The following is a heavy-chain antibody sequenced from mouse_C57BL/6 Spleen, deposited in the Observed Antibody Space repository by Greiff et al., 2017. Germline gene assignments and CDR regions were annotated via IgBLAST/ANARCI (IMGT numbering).Heavy chain of an antibody. CDR2: ISLKSDNYAT. Sequence: EVKLVEPGGGLVQPGGSMKLSCVASGFTFSNYWMNWVRQSPEKGLEWVAHISLKSDNYATHYAVSVKGRFTISRDNSKSSVDLQMNNLRAEDTVIYYCTSSSNAWYFDVWGTGTTVTVAS. V-gene: IGHV6-3*01. D-gene: IGHD1-1*01. J-gene: IGHJ1*03. CDR1: GFTFSNYW. CDR3: TSSSNAWYFDV.